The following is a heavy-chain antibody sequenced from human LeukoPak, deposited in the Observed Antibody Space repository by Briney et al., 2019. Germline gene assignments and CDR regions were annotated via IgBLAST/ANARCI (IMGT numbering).Heavy chain of an antibody. V-gene: IGHV3-23*01. Sequence: GGSLGPSGQASGFTFGSYAMSWVGQAPGKGLSWAPVISGSGGSTYYADSVKGRFTISRDNSKNTLYLQMNSLRAEDTAVYYCAKDGERYFDWFSGHNWGQGTLVTVSS. D-gene: IGHD3-9*01. CDR2: ISGSGGST. CDR1: GFTFGSYA. J-gene: IGHJ4*02. CDR3: AKDGERYFDWFSGHN.